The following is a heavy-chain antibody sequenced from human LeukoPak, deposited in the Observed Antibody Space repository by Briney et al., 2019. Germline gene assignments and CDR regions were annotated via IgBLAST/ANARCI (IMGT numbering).Heavy chain of an antibody. D-gene: IGHD3-10*01. J-gene: IGHJ5*02. CDR1: GYSISNNFY. V-gene: IGHV4-4*07. CDR3: ARGAYYYGSGLPFDP. CDR2: IYTSGST. Sequence: SETLSLTCTVSGYSISNNFYWSWIRQPAGKGLEWIGRIYTSGSTNYNPSLKSRVTMSVDTSKNQFSLKLSSVTAADTAVYYCARGAYYYGSGLPFDPWGQGTLVTVSS.